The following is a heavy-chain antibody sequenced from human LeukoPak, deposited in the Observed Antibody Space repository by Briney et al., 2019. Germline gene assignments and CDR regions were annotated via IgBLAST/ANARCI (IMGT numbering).Heavy chain of an antibody. CDR2: ISDNGGST. V-gene: IGHV3-23*01. D-gene: IGHD6-13*01. CDR3: ARDPAATSSSSWYLGVRYYFDY. Sequence: PGGSLRLSCAASGFTFSSHAMNWVRQAPGKGLEWVSLISDNGGSTDYADSVKGRFTISRDNSRNTLYLQVNSLRDEDTAVYYCARDPAATSSSSWYLGVRYYFDYWGQGTLVTVSS. J-gene: IGHJ4*02. CDR1: GFTFSSHA.